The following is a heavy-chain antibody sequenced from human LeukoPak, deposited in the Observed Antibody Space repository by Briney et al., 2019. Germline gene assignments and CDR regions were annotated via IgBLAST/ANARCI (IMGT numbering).Heavy chain of an antibody. CDR2: IRYDGSNK. Sequence: PGGSLRLSCAASGFTFSSYGMHWVRQAPGKGPEWVAFIRYDGSNKYYADSVKGRFTISRDNSKNTLYLQMNSLRAEDTAVYYCAKDEYSSSSGASTLDYWGQGTLVTVSS. V-gene: IGHV3-30*02. CDR3: AKDEYSSSSGASTLDY. J-gene: IGHJ4*02. D-gene: IGHD6-6*01. CDR1: GFTFSSYG.